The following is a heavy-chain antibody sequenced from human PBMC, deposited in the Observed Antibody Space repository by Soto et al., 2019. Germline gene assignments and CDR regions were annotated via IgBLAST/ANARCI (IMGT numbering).Heavy chain of an antibody. Sequence: QVQLVQSGAEVKKPGASVKVSCRASGYTFTAYYIHWVRQAPGQGLEWLGRVNPLNGVTRYAHKLQGRVTMTGDTSITTAYMELTRLTSDDTAMYYCARVEGSASSAGDWGQGTLVAVSS. CDR2: VNPLNGVT. D-gene: IGHD3-10*01. J-gene: IGHJ4*02. CDR1: GYTFTAYY. CDR3: ARVEGSASSAGD. V-gene: IGHV1-2*02.